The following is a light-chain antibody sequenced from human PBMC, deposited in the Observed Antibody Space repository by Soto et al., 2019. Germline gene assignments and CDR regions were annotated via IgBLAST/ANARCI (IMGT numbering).Light chain of an antibody. CDR1: TGPVTSGHY. J-gene: IGLJ1*01. V-gene: IGLV7-46*01. CDR2: DTD. CDR3: WLSYHGGPYV. Sequence: QAVVPQEPSVTVSPGGTVTLTCDSSTGPVTSGHYPYWFHQKPGQAPTTLIFDTDKRHSWTPARFSGALLGGKAALTLSGAQPDDEAEYDCWLSYHGGPYVFGTGTKVTVL.